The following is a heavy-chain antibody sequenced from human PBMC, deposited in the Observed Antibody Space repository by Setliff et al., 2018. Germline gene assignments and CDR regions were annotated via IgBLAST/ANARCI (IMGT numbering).Heavy chain of an antibody. Sequence: GGSLRLSCAASGFTFSSYTMNWVRQAPGKGLEWVSYISSSSRTKYYADSVKGRFTISRDNAKNSLYLQMNSLRAEDTAVYYCARNGDVDTGFLGYYYYYYYMDVWGKGTTVTVSS. CDR1: GFTFSSYT. D-gene: IGHD5-18*01. V-gene: IGHV3-48*01. CDR3: ARNGDVDTGFLGYYYYYYYMDV. CDR2: ISSSSRTK. J-gene: IGHJ6*03.